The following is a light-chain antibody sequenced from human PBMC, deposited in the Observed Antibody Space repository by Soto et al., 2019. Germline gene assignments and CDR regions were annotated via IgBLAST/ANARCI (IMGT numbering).Light chain of an antibody. CDR2: EVN. J-gene: IGLJ1*01. Sequence: QSALTQPPSASGSPGQSVTISCTGTSSDVGGYNYVSWYQQHPGKVPKLMVYEVNKRPSGVPDRSSGSKSGNTASLTVSGLQAEDEADYYCTSYAGGNNVFGTGTKVTVL. CDR3: TSYAGGNNV. CDR1: SSDVGGYNY. V-gene: IGLV2-8*01.